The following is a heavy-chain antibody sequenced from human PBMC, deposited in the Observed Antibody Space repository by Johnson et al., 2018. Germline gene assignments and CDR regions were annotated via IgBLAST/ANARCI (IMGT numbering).Heavy chain of an antibody. D-gene: IGHD3-3*01. J-gene: IGHJ4*02. CDR1: GFTFSSYA. CDR2: ITSSASST. CDR3: AKQGATILTGVDH. Sequence: VQLVQSGGGLVQPGGSMRLSCAASGFTFSSYAMTWVRQAPGKGLEWVSTITSSASSTHYADSVKGRFTISRDNSKDSLHLQMNALRAEDTALYYCAKQGATILTGVDHWGLGTLVTVSS. V-gene: IGHV3-23*04.